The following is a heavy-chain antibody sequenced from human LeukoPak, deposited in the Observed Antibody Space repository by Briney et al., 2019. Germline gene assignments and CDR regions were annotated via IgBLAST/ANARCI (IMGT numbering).Heavy chain of an antibody. CDR1: GFTFSTYA. J-gene: IGHJ4*02. CDR2: ISGSGSNT. CDR3: ARGGPSDILTGYPELDY. D-gene: IGHD3-9*01. Sequence: HPGGSLRLSCAASGFTFSTYAMSWVRQAPGKGLEWVSAISGSGSNTYYADSVKGRYTISRDNSKNTLYLQMNSLRAEDTAVYYCARGGPSDILTGYPELDYWGQGTLVTVSS. V-gene: IGHV3-23*01.